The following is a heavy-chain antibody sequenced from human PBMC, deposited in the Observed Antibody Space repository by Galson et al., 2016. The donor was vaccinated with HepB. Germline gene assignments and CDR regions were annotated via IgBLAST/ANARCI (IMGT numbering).Heavy chain of an antibody. J-gene: IGHJ6*02. Sequence: SVKVSCKASGYTFTGYYMHWVRQAPGQGLEWMGWINPNSGGTNYAQKFQGWVTMTRDTSISTAYMELSRLRSDDTAVYYCARDANYYYYGMDVWGQGTTVTVSS. CDR1: GYTFTGYY. CDR3: ARDANYYYYGMDV. D-gene: IGHD3-10*01. V-gene: IGHV1-2*04. CDR2: INPNSGGT.